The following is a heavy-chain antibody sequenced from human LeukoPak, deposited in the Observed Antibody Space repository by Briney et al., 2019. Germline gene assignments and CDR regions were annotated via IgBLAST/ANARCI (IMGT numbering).Heavy chain of an antibody. V-gene: IGHV3-23*01. J-gene: IGHJ1*01. CDR2: ISASGGST. Sequence: PGGSLRLSCAASGFTFSSFIMSWVRQAPGKGLEWVSGISASGGSTYYADSVKGRFTISRDNSKNTLHLQMNSLRAEDTAVYYCAKGGYSADWGQGTLVTASS. CDR1: GFTFSSFI. CDR3: AKGGYSAD. D-gene: IGHD5-18*01.